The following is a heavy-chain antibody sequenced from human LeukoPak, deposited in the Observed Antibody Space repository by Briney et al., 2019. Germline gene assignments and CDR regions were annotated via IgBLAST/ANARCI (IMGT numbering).Heavy chain of an antibody. CDR1: GYTFTSYA. Sequence: GASVKVSCKSSGYTFTSYAMHWVRQAPGQKLEWMGWINAGNGDTKYSQKFQGRVTITRDTSASTAYMELSSLGSEDTAVYYCARCGPGSTSCYNKGNIGMDVWGKGTTVTVSS. CDR3: ARCGPGSTSCYNKGNIGMDV. J-gene: IGHJ6*04. CDR2: INAGNGDT. V-gene: IGHV1-3*01. D-gene: IGHD2-2*02.